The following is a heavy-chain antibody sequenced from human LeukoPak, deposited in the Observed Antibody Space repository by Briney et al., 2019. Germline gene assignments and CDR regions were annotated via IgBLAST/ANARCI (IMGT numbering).Heavy chain of an antibody. Sequence: SETLSLTCTVSSGSVRSGDYYWTWIRQPPGKGLEWIGYIYYSGSTYYNPSLKSRVTMSVNTSKNQFSLKLSSVTAVDTAVYYCARSRGVLVLWDYWGQGTLVTVSS. D-gene: IGHD6-13*01. V-gene: IGHV4-30-4*01. CDR2: IYYSGST. CDR1: SGSVRSGDYY. CDR3: ARSRGVLVLWDY. J-gene: IGHJ4*02.